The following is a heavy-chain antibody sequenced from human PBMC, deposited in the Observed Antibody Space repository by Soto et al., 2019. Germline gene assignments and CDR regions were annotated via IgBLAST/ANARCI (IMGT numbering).Heavy chain of an antibody. CDR3: AKGGWGTVLDY. CDR1: GFTFSNYA. V-gene: IGHV3-23*01. D-gene: IGHD1-1*01. J-gene: IGHJ4*02. CDR2: ISGSDGTT. Sequence: EVQLLESGGGLVQPGGSLRLSCAASGFTFSNYALTWVRQAPGKGLEWVSAISGSDGTTYYADSVKGRFTISRDNSMNTIYLQLDSLGGEDTAMYYCAKGGWGTVLDYWGQGTLVTVSS.